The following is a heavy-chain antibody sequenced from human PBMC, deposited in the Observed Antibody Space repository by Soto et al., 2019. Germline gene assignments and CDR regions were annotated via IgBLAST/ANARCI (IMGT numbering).Heavy chain of an antibody. CDR1: GFTLSSYA. CDR3: TRGQKAIITSGRFDP. J-gene: IGHJ5*02. CDR2: FSGTVGYT. D-gene: IGHD2-21*01. V-gene: IGHV3-23*01. Sequence: GGSLRLSCAASGFTLSSYAMSWVRQAPGKGLEWVSTFSGTVGYTYYADSAKGRFTISRDDSKNTLFLHMNSMRAADTAVYYCTRGQKAIITSGRFDPWGQGTPVTVSS.